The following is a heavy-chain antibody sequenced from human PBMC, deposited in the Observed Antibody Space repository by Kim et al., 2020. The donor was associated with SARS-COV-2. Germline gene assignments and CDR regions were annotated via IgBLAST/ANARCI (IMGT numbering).Heavy chain of an antibody. CDR3: ARDPDYDILTGYSGSG. V-gene: IGHV3-53*01. D-gene: IGHD3-9*01. Sequence: SVKGRFTISRDNSKNTLYLQMNSLRAEDTAVYYCARDPDYDILTGYSGSGWGQGTMVTVSS. J-gene: IGHJ3*01.